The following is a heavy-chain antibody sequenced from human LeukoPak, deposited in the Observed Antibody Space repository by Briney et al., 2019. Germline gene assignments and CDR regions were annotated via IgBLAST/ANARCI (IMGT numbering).Heavy chain of an antibody. CDR1: GGSVSNTNYY. V-gene: IGHV4-39*01. CDR3: ARLSGSPHPPFDY. CDR2: VSHSGST. J-gene: IGHJ4*02. D-gene: IGHD1-26*01. Sequence: SETLSLTCTVSGGSVSNTNYYWAWIRQPPGKGLEWIGSVSHSGSTYYNPSLKSRVSTSVDTSKNQFSLNLSSVIAADTAVYYCARLSGSPHPPFDYWGQGTLVTVSS.